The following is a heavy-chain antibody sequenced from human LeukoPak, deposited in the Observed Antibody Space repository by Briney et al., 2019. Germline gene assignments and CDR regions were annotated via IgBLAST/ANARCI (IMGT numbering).Heavy chain of an antibody. Sequence: GGSLRLSCAASGFSFSSYSMNWVRQAPGKGLEWVAFIRYDGSNKYYADSVKGRFTISRDNSKNTLYLQMNSLRAEDTAVYYCAKSVVVIAIRSPPDYWGQGTLVTVSS. CDR3: AKSVVVIAIRSPPDY. J-gene: IGHJ4*02. CDR2: IRYDGSNK. V-gene: IGHV3-30*02. CDR1: GFSFSSYS. D-gene: IGHD2-21*01.